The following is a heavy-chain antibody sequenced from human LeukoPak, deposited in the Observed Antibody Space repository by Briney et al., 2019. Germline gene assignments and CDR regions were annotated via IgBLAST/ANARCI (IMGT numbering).Heavy chain of an antibody. Sequence: ASVKVSCQASGYTFTGYYMHWVRQAPEQGLEWMGWINPNSGGTNYAQKFQGWVTMTRDTYISTGYMELSRLRSDDTAVYYCAREGSGSSTWYHNWGQGTLVTVSS. D-gene: IGHD6-13*01. J-gene: IGHJ4*02. CDR2: INPNSGGT. CDR1: GYTFTGYY. CDR3: AREGSGSSTWYHN. V-gene: IGHV1-2*04.